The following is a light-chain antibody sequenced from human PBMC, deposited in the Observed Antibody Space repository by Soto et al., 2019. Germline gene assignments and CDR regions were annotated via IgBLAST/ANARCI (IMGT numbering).Light chain of an antibody. CDR3: MQATHWPYT. J-gene: IGKJ2*01. V-gene: IGKV2-30*01. Sequence: DVVMTQSPLSLPVTLGQPASISCRSTQSPLYSDGNTYLNWFQQRPGQSPRRLIYRVSNRDSGVPDRFSGSVSGTAFTLRNSRVESEDVVIYYCMQATHWPYTFGQGTRLEIK. CDR1: QSPLYSDGNTY. CDR2: RVS.